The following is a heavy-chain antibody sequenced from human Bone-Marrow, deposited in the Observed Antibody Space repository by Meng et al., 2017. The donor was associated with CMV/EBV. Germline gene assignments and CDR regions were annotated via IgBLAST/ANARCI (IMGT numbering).Heavy chain of an antibody. CDR3: ARDPRAVYDFGSGYLGRYYYYYGIDV. D-gene: IGHD3-3*01. Sequence: GGSLRLPCAAPGLTFIGYSMNWFRQAPGKGLEWVSYISRSVSTIYYSDSVKGRFTISRDNANNPLYQQRNSLRVEDTAVYYCARDPRAVYDFGSGYLGRYYYYYGIDVWGQGTTVTVSS. V-gene: IGHV3-48*04. CDR1: GLTFIGYS. CDR2: ISRSVSTI. J-gene: IGHJ6*02.